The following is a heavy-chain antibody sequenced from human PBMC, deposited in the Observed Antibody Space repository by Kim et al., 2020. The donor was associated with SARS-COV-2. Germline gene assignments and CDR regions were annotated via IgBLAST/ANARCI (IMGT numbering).Heavy chain of an antibody. Sequence: GGSLRLSCVASGFTFSSYEMNWVRQAPGKGLEWVAYISSSGNSIYYADSLKGRFTISRDNAKNSLYLQMNSLRAEDTAVYYCARSTRDSSGYDYGTDVWGQGTTVTVSS. CDR1: GFTFSSYE. J-gene: IGHJ6*02. CDR2: ISSSGNSI. V-gene: IGHV3-48*03. CDR3: ARSTRDSSGYDYGTDV. D-gene: IGHD3-22*01.